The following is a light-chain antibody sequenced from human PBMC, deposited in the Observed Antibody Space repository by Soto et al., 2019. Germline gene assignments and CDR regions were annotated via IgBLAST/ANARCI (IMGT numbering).Light chain of an antibody. J-gene: IGKJ4*01. V-gene: IGKV3-20*01. CDR1: QSVGSNY. CDR2: GTS. CDR3: QQYGASPLS. Sequence: EIVLTQSPGTLSLSPGERATLSCRASQSVGSNYFAWYQQKPGQAPRLLIYGTSSRATGIPGRFSGGGSGTDFTLTINRLVPGDFAVYYCQQYGASPLSFGGGTKVEIK.